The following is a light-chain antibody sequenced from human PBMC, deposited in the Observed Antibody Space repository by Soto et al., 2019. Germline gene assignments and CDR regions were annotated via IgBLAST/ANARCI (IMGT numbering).Light chain of an antibody. Sequence: EIVLTQSPGTLSLSPGDEATLSCRASQSISSKFLAWYQQKRGQAPRLLIYSASRRATGIPDRFSGGGSGTDFTLTISRLEPEDFAVYYCQQYNNWPPYTFGQGTKLEIK. CDR1: QSISSKF. CDR3: QQYNNWPPYT. V-gene: IGKV3-20*01. CDR2: SAS. J-gene: IGKJ2*01.